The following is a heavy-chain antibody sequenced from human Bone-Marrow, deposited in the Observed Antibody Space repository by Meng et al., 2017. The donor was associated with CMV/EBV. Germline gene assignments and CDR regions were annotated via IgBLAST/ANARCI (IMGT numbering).Heavy chain of an antibody. CDR3: ARRSWDAFDI. CDR1: RYTFTGYY. CDR2: INPNSVGT. Sequence: ASLKVSCKASRYTFTGYYMHWVRQAPGKGLEWMGWINPNSVGTNYAQKFQGRVTMTRDTSISTAYMEVSRLRSDDTAVYYCARRSWDAFDIWGQGTMVTVSS. D-gene: IGHD3-16*02. V-gene: IGHV1-2*02. J-gene: IGHJ3*02.